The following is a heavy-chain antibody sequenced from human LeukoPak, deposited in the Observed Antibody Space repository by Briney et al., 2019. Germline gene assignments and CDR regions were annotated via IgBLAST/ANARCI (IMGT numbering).Heavy chain of an antibody. Sequence: GGSLRLSCAASGFTFSSYAMSWVRQAPGKGLEWVAVIWYDGSNKYYADSVKGRFTISRDNSKNTLYLQMNSLRAEDTAVYYCAREGGVYGDYIDYWGQGTLVTVSS. J-gene: IGHJ4*02. CDR1: GFTFSSYA. CDR2: IWYDGSNK. V-gene: IGHV3-33*08. CDR3: AREGGVYGDYIDY. D-gene: IGHD4-17*01.